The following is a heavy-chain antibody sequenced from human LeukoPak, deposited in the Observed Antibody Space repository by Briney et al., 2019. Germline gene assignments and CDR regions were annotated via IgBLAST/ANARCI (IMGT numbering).Heavy chain of an antibody. D-gene: IGHD6-13*01. CDR2: ISGSGGST. Sequence: PTGGSLRLSCAASGFTFSSYGMSWVRQAPGKGLEWVSAISGSGGSTYYADSVKGRFTISRDNSKNTLYLQMNSLRAEDTALYYCARDRFPRTGAAGSDMDLWGKGTTVIVSS. CDR3: ARDRFPRTGAAGSDMDL. J-gene: IGHJ6*03. CDR1: GFTFSSYG. V-gene: IGHV3-23*01.